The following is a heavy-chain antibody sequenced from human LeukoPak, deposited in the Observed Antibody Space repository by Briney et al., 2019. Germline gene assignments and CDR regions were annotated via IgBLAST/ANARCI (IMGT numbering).Heavy chain of an antibody. D-gene: IGHD3-9*01. CDR3: ARSRYYDILTAEYYFDY. CDR1: GFTVSSNY. J-gene: IGHJ4*02. Sequence: GGSLRLSCAASGFTVSSNYMNWIRQAPGKGLEWVSVIYSGGSTYYADSVKGRFTISRDNSKNTLYLQTNSLRAEDTAVYYCARSRYYDILTAEYYFDYWGQGTLVTVSS. V-gene: IGHV3-53*01. CDR2: IYSGGST.